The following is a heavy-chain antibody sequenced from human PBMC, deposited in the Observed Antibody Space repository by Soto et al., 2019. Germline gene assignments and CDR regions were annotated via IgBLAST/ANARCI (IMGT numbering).Heavy chain of an antibody. V-gene: IGHV3-23*01. CDR1: GFTFSSYA. CDR2: ISGSGGST. J-gene: IGHJ4*02. Sequence: PGGSLRLSCAASGFTFSSYAMSWVRQAPGKGLEWVSAISGSGGSTYYADSVKGRFTISRDNSKNTLYLQMNSLRAEDTAVYYCAKARITMVRGVIITLDDYWGQGTLVTVSS. CDR3: AKARITMVRGVIITLDDY. D-gene: IGHD3-10*01.